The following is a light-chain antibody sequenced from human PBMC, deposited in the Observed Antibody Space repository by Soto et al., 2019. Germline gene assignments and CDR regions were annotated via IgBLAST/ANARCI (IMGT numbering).Light chain of an antibody. V-gene: IGLV1-40*01. CDR2: GNS. Sequence: QSVLTQPPSVSGAPGQRVTISCTGSSSNIGAGYDVHWYQQIPGTAPKILIYGNSNRPSGVPDRFSGSKSGTSASLAITGLQAEEEADYYCQSYDRSLIGCVFGGGTKLTVL. J-gene: IGLJ2*01. CDR1: SSNIGAGYD. CDR3: QSYDRSLIGCV.